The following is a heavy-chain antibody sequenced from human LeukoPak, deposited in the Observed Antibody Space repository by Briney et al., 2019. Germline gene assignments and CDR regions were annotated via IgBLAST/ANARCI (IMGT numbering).Heavy chain of an antibody. CDR2: ISYDGSNK. D-gene: IGHD5-18*01. CDR1: GFTFSSYA. V-gene: IGHV3-30*04. CDR3: ASADTAMVTRA. J-gene: IGHJ5*02. Sequence: PGRSLRLSCAASGFTFSSYATHWVRQAPGKGLEWVAVISYDGSNKYYADSVKGRFTISRDNSKNTLYLQMNSLRAEDTAVYYCASADTAMVTRAWGQGTLVTVSS.